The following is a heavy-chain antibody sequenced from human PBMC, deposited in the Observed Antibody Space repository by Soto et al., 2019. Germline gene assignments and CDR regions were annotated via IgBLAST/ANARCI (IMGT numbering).Heavy chain of an antibody. V-gene: IGHV4-31*02. CDR3: ARGLGSDHNGHFPAAFDI. D-gene: IGHD2-8*01. CDR1: GASLNSDEYY. Sequence: QVQLQESGPGLAKPSQTVSLTCTVSGASLNSDEYYWTWLRQVPGKDLEWIGHIFNTGTIFSTPSPRSQVRISIDTSGNDFSLHLESVTAADTAVYYCARGLGSDHNGHFPAAFDIWGHGTSVTVSA. CDR2: IFNTGTI. J-gene: IGHJ3*02.